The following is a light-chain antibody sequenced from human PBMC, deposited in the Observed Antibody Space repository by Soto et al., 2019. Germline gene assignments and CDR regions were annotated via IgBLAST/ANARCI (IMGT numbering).Light chain of an antibody. J-gene: IGKJ1*01. V-gene: IGKV3-20*01. CDR2: DAS. CDR1: QSVSSNS. CDR3: QQYGSSPWT. Sequence: EIVLTQSPGTLSLSPGERATLSCRASQSVSSNSLAWYQQKPGQAPRLLIYDASSRATSIPDRFSGSGSETDFTLTISRLEPEDFAVYYCQQYGSSPWTFGQGTKVEIK.